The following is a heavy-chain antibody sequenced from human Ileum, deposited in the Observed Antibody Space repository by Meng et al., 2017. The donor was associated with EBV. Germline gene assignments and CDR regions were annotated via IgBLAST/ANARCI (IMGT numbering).Heavy chain of an antibody. CDR1: GYTFTSYA. Sequence: GQLVQSGFELKKPGASVKVYCKASGYTFTSYAMNWVRQAPGQGLEWMGWINTDTSNPTYAQGLTGRFVFSLDTSVSTAYLQIGSLMAEDTAVYYCARGEGGYCSTTTCYLGTWGQGTLVTVSS. D-gene: IGHD2-2*01. CDR2: INTDTSNP. CDR3: ARGEGGYCSTTTCYLGT. J-gene: IGHJ4*02. V-gene: IGHV7-4-1*01.